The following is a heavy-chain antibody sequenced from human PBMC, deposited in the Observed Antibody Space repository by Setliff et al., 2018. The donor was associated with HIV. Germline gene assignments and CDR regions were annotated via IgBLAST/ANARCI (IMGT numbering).Heavy chain of an antibody. D-gene: IGHD1-26*01. V-gene: IGHV3-20*04. CDR2: INWNGGST. Sequence: GGSLRLSCAASGFTVDEYGMSWVRQAPGKGLAWVSGINWNGGSTGYADAVKGRFTISRDNAKNTLYLEMNRLRAEDSAVYYCGRDHRGASWGQGTLVTVSS. CDR3: GRDHRGAS. J-gene: IGHJ4*02. CDR1: GFTVDEYG.